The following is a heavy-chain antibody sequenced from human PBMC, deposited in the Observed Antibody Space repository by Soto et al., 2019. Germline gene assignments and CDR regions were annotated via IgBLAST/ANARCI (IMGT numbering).Heavy chain of an antibody. V-gene: IGHV4-59*01. CDR3: ARDRRDGYKRYFEC. Sequence: SETLSLTCTVSGVSITSYFWSWIRQTPGKGLDWIGSISFSGATYSNPSLKGRAALSVDTSENHLSLTLNSVTSADTAVYFCARDRRDGYKRYFECWGQGNQVIVSS. J-gene: IGHJ4*02. CDR1: GVSITSYF. D-gene: IGHD6-25*01. CDR2: ISFSGAT.